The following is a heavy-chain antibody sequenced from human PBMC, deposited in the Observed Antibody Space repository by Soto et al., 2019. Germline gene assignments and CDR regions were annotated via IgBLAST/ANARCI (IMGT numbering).Heavy chain of an antibody. D-gene: IGHD3-3*01. CDR2: IYYSGST. CDR3: ARANDFWSGRAHFDY. J-gene: IGHJ4*02. V-gene: IGHV4-61*01. CDR1: GASIRGSYYF. Sequence: SETLSLTCTVTGASIRGSYYFWSWTRQPPGKGLEWIGYIYYSGSTNYNPSLKSRVTISVDTSKNQFSLKLSSVTAADTAVYYCARANDFWSGRAHFDYWGQGTLVTVSS.